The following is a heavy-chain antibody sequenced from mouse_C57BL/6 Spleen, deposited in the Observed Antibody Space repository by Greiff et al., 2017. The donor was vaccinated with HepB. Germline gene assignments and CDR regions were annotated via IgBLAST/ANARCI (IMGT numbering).Heavy chain of an antibody. CDR2: IYPRSGIT. J-gene: IGHJ1*03. V-gene: IGHV1-81*01. D-gene: IGHD1-1*01. CDR3: ARPFAAEVARGYFEV. Sequence: QVQLQQSGAELARPGASVKLSCKASGYTFTSYGISWVKQRPGQGLEWIGEIYPRSGITYYNEKFKGKATLTADKSSSTAYMQLRSLTSEDSAVCFCARPFAAEVARGYFEVCGTEATVSVSS. CDR1: GYTFTSYG.